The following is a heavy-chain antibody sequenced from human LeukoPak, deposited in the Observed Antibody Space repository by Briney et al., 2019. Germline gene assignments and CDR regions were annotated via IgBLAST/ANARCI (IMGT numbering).Heavy chain of an antibody. J-gene: IGHJ5*02. V-gene: IGHV3-74*01. CDR3: ARDRGINWFDP. D-gene: IGHD3-16*01. CDR1: GYTFTNYW. Sequence: GGSLRLSCAAPGYTFTNYWMHWVRQAPGEGLVWVSRINTDGTNTIYADSMRGRFTVSRDNAKNTLYLQMDSLRAEDTAVYYCARDRGINWFDPWGQGTLVAVSS. CDR2: INTDGTNT.